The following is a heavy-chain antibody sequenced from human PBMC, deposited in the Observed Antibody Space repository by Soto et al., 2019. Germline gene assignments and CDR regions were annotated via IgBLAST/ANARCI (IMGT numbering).Heavy chain of an antibody. J-gene: IGHJ4*02. V-gene: IGHV3-33*01. CDR1: GFTFSSYG. Sequence: QVQLVESGGGVVQPGRSLRLSCAASGFTFSSYGMHWVRQAPDKGLEWVAVIWYDGSNKYYADSVKGRFTISRDNSKNTLYLQMNSLRAEDTAVYYCARNTDYYGSGRKLDYWGQGTLVTVSS. D-gene: IGHD3-10*01. CDR2: IWYDGSNK. CDR3: ARNTDYYGSGRKLDY.